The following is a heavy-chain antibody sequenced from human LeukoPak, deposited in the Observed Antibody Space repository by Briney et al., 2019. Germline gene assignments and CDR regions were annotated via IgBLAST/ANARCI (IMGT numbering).Heavy chain of an antibody. CDR2: INTHNGNT. CDR3: ARDTPQHLKRYDY. D-gene: IGHD6-13*01. Sequence: QAPXXXLEGRGWINTHNGNTKYAQQYQGRVTMTTDTSTSTVYMELRSLRSDDTAVYFCARDTPQHLKRYDYWGQGTQVTVSS. V-gene: IGHV1-18*01. J-gene: IGHJ4*02.